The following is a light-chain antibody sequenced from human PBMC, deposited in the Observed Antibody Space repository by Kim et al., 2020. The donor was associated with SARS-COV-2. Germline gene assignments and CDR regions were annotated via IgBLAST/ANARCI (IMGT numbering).Light chain of an antibody. CDR2: GNS. V-gene: IGLV1-40*01. CDR1: SSNIGAGYD. J-gene: IGLJ2*01. CDR3: QSYDSSLRFVV. Sequence: QRVTNSCTGSSSNIGAGYDVHWYQQLPGTAPKLLIYGNSNRPSGVPDRFSGSKSGTSASLAITGLQAEDEADYYCQSYDSSLRFVVFGGGTKLTVL.